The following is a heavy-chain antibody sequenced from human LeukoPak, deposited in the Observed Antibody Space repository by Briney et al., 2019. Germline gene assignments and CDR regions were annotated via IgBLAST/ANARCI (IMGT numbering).Heavy chain of an antibody. CDR2: INPNSGGT. CDR3: ARDLRARRVAFDI. V-gene: IGHV1-2*02. J-gene: IGHJ3*02. D-gene: IGHD5/OR15-5a*01. CDR1: GYTFTGYY. Sequence: GASVKVSCKASGYTFTGYYMHWVRQAPGQGLEWMGWINPNSGGTNYAQKFQGRVTMTRDTSISAAYMELSRLRSDDTAVYYCARDLRARRVAFDIWGQGTMVTVSS.